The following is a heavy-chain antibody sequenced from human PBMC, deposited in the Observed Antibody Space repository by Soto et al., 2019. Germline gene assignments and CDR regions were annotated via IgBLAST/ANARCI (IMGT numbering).Heavy chain of an antibody. D-gene: IGHD2-15*01. CDR3: ASIVVFSNWFDP. J-gene: IGHJ5*02. V-gene: IGHV4-4*02. CDR1: SGSISSSNW. CDR2: IYHSGST. Sequence: SETLSLTCAVSSGSISSSNWWSWVRQPPGKGLEWIGEIYHSGSTNYNPSLKSRVTISVDKSKNQFSLKLSSVTAADTAVYYCASIVVFSNWFDPWGQGTLVTVSS.